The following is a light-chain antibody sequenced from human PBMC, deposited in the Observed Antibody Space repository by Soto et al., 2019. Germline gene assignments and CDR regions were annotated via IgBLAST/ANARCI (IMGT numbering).Light chain of an antibody. CDR2: DAS. CDR1: QSISNN. V-gene: IGKV3-15*01. CDR3: QQYNNWPPKHT. J-gene: IGKJ2*01. Sequence: EIVMTQSPATLSVSPEERVTLSCRDSQSISNNLAWYQHKPGRAPRVLIYDASTRATGVQVRFSGSGSGTEFILTISSLQSDDFAVYYCQQYNNWPPKHTFGQGTKLEIK.